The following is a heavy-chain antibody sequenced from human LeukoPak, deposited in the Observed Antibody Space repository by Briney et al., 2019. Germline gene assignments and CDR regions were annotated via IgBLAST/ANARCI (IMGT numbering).Heavy chain of an antibody. CDR1: GGSISSGSYY. CDR2: IYTSGST. J-gene: IGHJ4*02. Sequence: PSETLSLTCTVSGGSISSGSYYWSWIRQPAGKGLEWIGRIYTSGSTNYNPSLKSRVTISVDTSKNQFSLKLSSVTAADTAVYYCARPGSYGPNDYWGQGTLVTVSS. D-gene: IGHD3-10*01. V-gene: IGHV4-61*02. CDR3: ARPGSYGPNDY.